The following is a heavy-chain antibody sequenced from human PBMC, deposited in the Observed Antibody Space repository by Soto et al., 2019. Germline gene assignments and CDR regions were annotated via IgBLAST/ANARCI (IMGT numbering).Heavy chain of an antibody. CDR2: ISGSGGST. CDR3: AKDNYYGSGSYYLLFDY. J-gene: IGHJ4*02. CDR1: GFTFSSYA. Sequence: GGSLRLSCAASGFTFSSYAMSWVRQAPGKGLEWVSTISGSGGSTYYADSVKGRFAISRDNSKNTLYLQMNSLRAEDTAVYYCAKDNYYGSGSYYLLFDYWGQGTLVTVSS. V-gene: IGHV3-23*01. D-gene: IGHD3-10*01.